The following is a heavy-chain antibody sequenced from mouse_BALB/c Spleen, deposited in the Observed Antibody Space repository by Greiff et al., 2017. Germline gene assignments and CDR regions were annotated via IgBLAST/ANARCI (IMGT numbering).Heavy chain of an antibody. D-gene: IGHD2-14*01. V-gene: IGHV1-69*02. CDR3: AIPYRYDERGAMDY. Sequence: VQLQQPGAELVKPGAPVKLSCKASGYTFTSYWMNWVKQRPGRGLEWIGRIDPSDSETHYNQKFKDKATLTVDKSSSTAYIQLSSLTSEDSAVYYCAIPYRYDERGAMDYWGQGTSVTVSS. CDR2: IDPSDSET. J-gene: IGHJ4*01. CDR1: GYTFTSYW.